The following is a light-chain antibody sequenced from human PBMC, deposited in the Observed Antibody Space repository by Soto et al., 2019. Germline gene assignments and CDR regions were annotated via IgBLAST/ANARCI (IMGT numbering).Light chain of an antibody. CDR1: QGITNY. Sequence: DIQMTQSPSSLSASVGDRVTISCRASQGITNYLAWYQQKPGTVPKVLIYGASTLQSGVPSRFSGSGSGTDFTLTISSLQPEDVAYYYCQHYNSAPGTFGQGTKVEIK. J-gene: IGKJ1*01. CDR2: GAS. V-gene: IGKV1-27*01. CDR3: QHYNSAPGT.